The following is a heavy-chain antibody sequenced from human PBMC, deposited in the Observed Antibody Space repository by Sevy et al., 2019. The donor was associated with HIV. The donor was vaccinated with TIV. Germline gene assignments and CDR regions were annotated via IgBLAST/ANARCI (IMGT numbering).Heavy chain of an antibody. CDR3: VGADRPNQGDF. CDR2: IYSDGTT. Sequence: GGSLRLSCAASEFTVSRNFMSWIRQAPGKGLEWVSIIYSDGTTFYADSVKGRFTISRDNCRNTLYLQMNTLRAEDTAVYYCVGADRPNQGDFWGQGTLVTVSS. D-gene: IGHD6-6*01. J-gene: IGHJ4*02. CDR1: EFTVSRNF. V-gene: IGHV3-53*01.